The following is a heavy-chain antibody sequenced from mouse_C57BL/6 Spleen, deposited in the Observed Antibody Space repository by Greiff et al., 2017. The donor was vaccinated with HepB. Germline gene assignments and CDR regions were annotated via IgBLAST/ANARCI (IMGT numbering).Heavy chain of an antibody. CDR1: GYAFSSYW. CDR3: ARGMCYNDSSSQYFDV. D-gene: IGHD1-1*01. CDR2: IYPGDGDT. V-gene: IGHV1-80*01. Sequence: VKLVESGAELVKPGASVKISCKASGYAFSSYWMNWVKQRPGKGLEWIGQIYPGDGDTNYNGKFKGKGTLTADKSSSTTYMQLSSLTSEDSAVYYCARGMCYNDSSSQYFDVWGTGTTVTVSS. J-gene: IGHJ1*03.